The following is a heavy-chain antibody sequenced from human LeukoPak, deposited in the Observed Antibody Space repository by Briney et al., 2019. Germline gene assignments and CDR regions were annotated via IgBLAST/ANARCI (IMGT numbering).Heavy chain of an antibody. CDR1: GYTFTSCD. J-gene: IGHJ6*03. Sequence: GASVKVSCKASGYTFTSCDINWVRQATGQGLEWMGWMNPNSGNTGYAQKFQGRVTITRNTSIGTAYMELSSLRSEDTAVYYCARGRTYDFWVTDYYYYMDVWGKGTTVTVSS. D-gene: IGHD3-3*01. CDR3: ARGRTYDFWVTDYYYYMDV. V-gene: IGHV1-8*03. CDR2: MNPNSGNT.